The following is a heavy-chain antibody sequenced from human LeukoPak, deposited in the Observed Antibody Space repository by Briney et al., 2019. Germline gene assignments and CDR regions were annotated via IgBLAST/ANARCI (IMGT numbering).Heavy chain of an antibody. CDR2: IIPIFGTA. CDR1: GGTFSSYA. Sequence: SVKVSCKASGGTFSSYAISWVRQAPGQGLDGMGGIIPIFGTANYAQKFQGRVTITTDESTSTAYMELISLRSEDTAVYYCARGQAYYYDSSGYFSWGKGILVTVSS. V-gene: IGHV1-69*05. D-gene: IGHD3-22*01. CDR3: ARGQAYYYDSSGYFS. J-gene: IGHJ5*02.